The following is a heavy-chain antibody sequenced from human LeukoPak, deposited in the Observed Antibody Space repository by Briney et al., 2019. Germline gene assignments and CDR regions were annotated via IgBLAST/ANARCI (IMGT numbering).Heavy chain of an antibody. J-gene: IGHJ4*02. CDR1: GFTFSSYG. CDR3: AKDQDYCDSSGYVDY. D-gene: IGHD3-22*01. Sequence: GGSLRLSCAASGFTFSSYGMHWVRQAPGKGLEWVAFIRYDGSNKYYADSVKGRFTISRDNSKNTLYLQMNSLRAEDTAVYYCAKDQDYCDSSGYVDYWGQGTLVTVSS. V-gene: IGHV3-30*02. CDR2: IRYDGSNK.